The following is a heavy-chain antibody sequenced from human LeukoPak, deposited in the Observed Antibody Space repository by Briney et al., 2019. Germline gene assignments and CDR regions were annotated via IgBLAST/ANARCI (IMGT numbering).Heavy chain of an antibody. V-gene: IGHV1-2*02. D-gene: IGHD5-18*01. Sequence: ASVKVSCKASGYTFTGYYMHWVRQAPGQGLEWMGWINPNSGGTNYAQKFQGRVTMTRDTSISTAYMELSSLRSEDTAVYYCARGLEYSYGYGYWGQGTLVTVSS. J-gene: IGHJ4*02. CDR2: INPNSGGT. CDR3: ARGLEYSYGYGY. CDR1: GYTFTGYY.